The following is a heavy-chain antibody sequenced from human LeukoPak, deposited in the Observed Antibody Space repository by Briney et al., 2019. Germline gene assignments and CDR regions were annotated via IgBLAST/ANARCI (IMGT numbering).Heavy chain of an antibody. D-gene: IGHD6-19*01. CDR2: IYYSGST. V-gene: IGHV4-39*01. J-gene: IGHJ6*02. CDR3: ARRSIAVARNYYGMDV. Sequence: SETLSLTCTVSGGSISSSSYYWGWIRQPPGKGLEWIGSIYYSGSTYYNPSLKSRVTISVDTSKNQFFLKLSSVTAADTAVYYCARRSIAVARNYYGMDVWGQGTTVTVSS. CDR1: GGSISSSSYY.